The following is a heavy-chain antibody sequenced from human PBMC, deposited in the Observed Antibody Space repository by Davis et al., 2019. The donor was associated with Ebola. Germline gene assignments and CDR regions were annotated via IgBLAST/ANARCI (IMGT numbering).Heavy chain of an antibody. J-gene: IGHJ2*01. V-gene: IGHV1-69*13. Sequence: SVKVSCKASGGTFSSYAISWVRQAPGQGLEWMGGIIPIFGTANYAQKFQGRVTITADESTSTAYMELSSLRSEDTAVYYCARDNSSGLTIWYFDLWGRGTLVTVSS. CDR1: GGTFSSYA. CDR2: IIPIFGTA. CDR3: ARDNSSGLTIWYFDL. D-gene: IGHD3-22*01.